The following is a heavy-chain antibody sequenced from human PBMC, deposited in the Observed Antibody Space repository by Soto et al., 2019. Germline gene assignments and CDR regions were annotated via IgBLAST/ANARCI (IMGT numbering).Heavy chain of an antibody. J-gene: IGHJ3*02. CDR2: INPSGGST. Sequence: GASVKVSCKASGYTFTSYYMHWVRQAPGQGLEWMGIINPSGGSTSYAQKFQGRVTMTRNTSISTAYMELSSLRSEDTAVYYCARGRYCSGGSCPVFDIWGQGTMVTVSS. CDR3: ARGRYCSGGSCPVFDI. D-gene: IGHD2-15*01. V-gene: IGHV1-46*01. CDR1: GYTFTSYY.